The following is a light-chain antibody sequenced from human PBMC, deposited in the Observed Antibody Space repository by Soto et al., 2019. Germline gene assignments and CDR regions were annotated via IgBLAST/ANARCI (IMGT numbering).Light chain of an antibody. V-gene: IGKV3-20*01. CDR3: QQYGSSPWA. J-gene: IGKJ1*01. Sequence: EIVLTQSPGTLSLSPGGRATLSCRASESVASSYLAWYQQKPGQAPRLLIYCASSRATGIPDRFSGRGSGTDFTLTISRLEPEDFAVYYCQQYGSSPWAFGPGTKVDIK. CDR2: CAS. CDR1: ESVASSY.